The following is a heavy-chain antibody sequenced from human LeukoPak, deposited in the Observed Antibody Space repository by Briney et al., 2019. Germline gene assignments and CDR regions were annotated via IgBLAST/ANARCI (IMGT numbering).Heavy chain of an antibody. CDR1: GFTFSGSA. J-gene: IGHJ4*02. V-gene: IGHV3-73*01. CDR2: IRSKANSYAT. CDR3: TRGYGMVDDFDY. Sequence: GGSLRLSCAASGFTFSGSAMPWVRQASGKGLEWVGRIRSKANSYATAYAASVKGRFTISRDDSKNTAYLQMNSLKTEDTAVYYCTRGYGMVDDFDYWGQGTLVTVSS. D-gene: IGHD1-26*01.